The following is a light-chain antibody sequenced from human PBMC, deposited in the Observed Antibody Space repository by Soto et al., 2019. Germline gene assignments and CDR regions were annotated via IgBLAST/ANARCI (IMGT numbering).Light chain of an antibody. CDR3: QQYNNWPLYT. Sequence: EIVMTQSPATLSVSPGERATLSCRASQSVSSNLAWYQQKPGQAPRLLIYGASTRATGIPARFSGSGSGTESPLTISSLQSEDFAVYYCQQYNNWPLYTFDQGTKLEIK. CDR2: GAS. CDR1: QSVSSN. J-gene: IGKJ2*01. V-gene: IGKV3-15*01.